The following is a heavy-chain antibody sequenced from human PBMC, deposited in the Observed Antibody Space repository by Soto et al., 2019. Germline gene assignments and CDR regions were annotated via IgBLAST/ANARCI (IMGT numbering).Heavy chain of an antibody. CDR1: GGSISSGDYY. Sequence: KTSETLSLTCTVSGGSISSGDYYWSWIRQPPGEGLEWIGYIYYSGSTYYNPSLKSRVTISVDTSKNQFSLKLSSVTAADTAVYYCAREHYYDSSGYYYDWFDPWGQGTLVTVSS. D-gene: IGHD3-22*01. V-gene: IGHV4-30-4*01. CDR2: IYYSGST. J-gene: IGHJ5*02. CDR3: AREHYYDSSGYYYDWFDP.